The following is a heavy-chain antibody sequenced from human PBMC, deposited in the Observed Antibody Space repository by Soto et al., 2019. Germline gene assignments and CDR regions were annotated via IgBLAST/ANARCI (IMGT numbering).Heavy chain of an antibody. D-gene: IGHD3-10*01. CDR1: GFTFSSYA. V-gene: IGHV3-30-3*01. J-gene: IGHJ4*02. Sequence: QVQLVECGGGVVQPGRSLRLSCAASGFTFSSYAMHWVRQAPGKGLEWVAVISYDGSNKYYADSVKGRFTISRDNSKNTLYLQMNSLRAEDTAVYYCARGKGGYWGQGTLVTVSS. CDR2: ISYDGSNK. CDR3: ARGKGGY.